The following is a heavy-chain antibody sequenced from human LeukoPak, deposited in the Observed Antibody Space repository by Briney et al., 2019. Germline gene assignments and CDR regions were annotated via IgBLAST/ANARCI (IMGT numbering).Heavy chain of an antibody. J-gene: IGHJ6*02. Sequence: ASVKVSCKASGGTFSSYAISWVRQAPGQGLEWMGRIIPILGIANYAQKFQGRVTITADKSTSTAYMELSSLRSEDTAVYYCARDLLVGYYYGMDVWGQGTTVTVSS. CDR2: IIPILGIA. CDR1: GGTFSSYA. V-gene: IGHV1-69*04. D-gene: IGHD2-8*02. CDR3: ARDLLVGYYYGMDV.